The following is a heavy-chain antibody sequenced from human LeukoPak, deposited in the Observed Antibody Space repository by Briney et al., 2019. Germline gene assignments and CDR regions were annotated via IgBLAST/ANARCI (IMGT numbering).Heavy chain of an antibody. CDR3: AKVAKYYYGPETYFFFEH. CDR1: GGSFSGYY. J-gene: IGHJ4*02. Sequence: SETLSLTCAVYGGSFSGYYWSWIRQPPGKGLEWIGDINHSGSTNYNPSLKSRVTISVDTSKNQFSLKLSSVTAADTAVYYCAKVAKYYYGPETYFFFEHWGQGTLVTVSS. V-gene: IGHV4-34*01. D-gene: IGHD3-10*01. CDR2: INHSGST.